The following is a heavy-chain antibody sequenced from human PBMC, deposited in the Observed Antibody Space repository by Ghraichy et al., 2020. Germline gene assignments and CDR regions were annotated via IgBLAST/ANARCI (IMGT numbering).Heavy chain of an antibody. V-gene: IGHV2-26*01. CDR2: IFSNDEK. CDR1: GFSLSNARMG. CDR3: ARIPRTTYWFDP. Sequence: SGPTLVKPTETLTLTCTVSGFSLSNARMGVSWIRQPPGKAMEWLAHIFSNDEKSYITSLKSRLTISKDTSKSQVVLTMTNMDPVDTATYYCARIPRTTYWFDPWGQGTLVTVSS. D-gene: IGHD1-7*01. J-gene: IGHJ5*02.